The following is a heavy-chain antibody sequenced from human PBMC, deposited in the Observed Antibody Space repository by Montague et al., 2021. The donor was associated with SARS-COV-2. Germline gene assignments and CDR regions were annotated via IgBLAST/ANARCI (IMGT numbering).Heavy chain of an antibody. Sequence: TNYNPSLKSRVTISVDTSKNQFSLQLSSVTAADAAVYYCARDARGGDFGGYGGQGILVTVYS. V-gene: IGHV4-59*01. CDR3: ARDARGGDFGGY. D-gene: IGHD2-21*02. J-gene: IGHJ4*02. CDR2: T.